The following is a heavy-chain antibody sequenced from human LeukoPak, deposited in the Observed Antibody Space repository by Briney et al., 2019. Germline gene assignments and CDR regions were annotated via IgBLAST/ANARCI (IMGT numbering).Heavy chain of an antibody. CDR2: ISSSSSYI. CDR3: ARDWLQGSSGWY. J-gene: IGHJ4*02. CDR1: GFTFSSYS. V-gene: IGHV3-21*01. D-gene: IGHD6-19*01. Sequence: KPGGSLRLSCAASGFTFSSYSMNWVRQAPGKGLEWVSSISSSSSYIYYADSVKGRFTISRDNAKNSLYLQMNSLRAEDTAVYHCARDWLQGSSGWYWGQGTLVTVSS.